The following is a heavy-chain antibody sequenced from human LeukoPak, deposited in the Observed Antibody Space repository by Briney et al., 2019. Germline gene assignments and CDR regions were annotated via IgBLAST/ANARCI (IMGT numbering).Heavy chain of an antibody. J-gene: IGHJ4*02. D-gene: IGHD5-18*01. CDR3: ARGGSGYSYGKIDS. V-gene: IGHV3-20*04. CDR2: INWNGGST. CDR1: GFTFDDYG. Sequence: PGGSLRLSCAASGFTFDDYGMSWVRQAPGKGLEWVSGINWNGGSTGYADSVKGRFTISRDNAKNSLYLQMNSLRAEDTALYYCARGGSGYSYGKIDSWGQGILVTVSS.